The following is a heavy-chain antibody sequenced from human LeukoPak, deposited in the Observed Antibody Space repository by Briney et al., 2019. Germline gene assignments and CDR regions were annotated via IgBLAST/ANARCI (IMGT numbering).Heavy chain of an antibody. D-gene: IGHD6-19*01. CDR3: ARDPGIAVAARGIYFMDV. Sequence: PGRSLRLSCAASGFSFSDHGMHWVRQAPGKGLEWVAVIWYDGSNKYYADSVKGRFTISRDNSKNTLYLQMNSLRAEDTAVYYWARDPGIAVAARGIYFMDVWGQGTTVTVSS. CDR1: GFSFSDHG. J-gene: IGHJ6*02. CDR2: IWYDGSNK. V-gene: IGHV3-33*01.